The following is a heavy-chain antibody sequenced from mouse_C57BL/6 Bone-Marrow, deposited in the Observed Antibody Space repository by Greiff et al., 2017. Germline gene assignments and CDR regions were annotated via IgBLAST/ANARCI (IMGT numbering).Heavy chain of an antibody. J-gene: IGHJ4*01. Sequence: DVQLVESGGGLVKPGGSLKLSCAASGFTFSSYAMSWVRQTPEKRLEWVATISDGGSYTYYPDNVKGRFTISRDNAKNNLYLQMRHLKSEDTAMYYCARAYYSNPYAMDYWGQGTSVTVSS. V-gene: IGHV5-4*01. CDR2: ISDGGSYT. D-gene: IGHD2-5*01. CDR3: ARAYYSNPYAMDY. CDR1: GFTFSSYA.